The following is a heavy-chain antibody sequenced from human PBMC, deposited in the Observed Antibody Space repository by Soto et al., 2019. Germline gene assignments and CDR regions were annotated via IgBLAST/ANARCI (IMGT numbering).Heavy chain of an antibody. D-gene: IGHD6-19*01. CDR1: GFTFSSYS. CDR2: ISSSSSYI. CDR3: ARGVAVAGTVVAADY. Sequence: EVQLVESEGGLVKPGGSLRLSCAASGFTFSSYSMNWVRQAPGKGLEWVSSISSSSSYIYYADSVKGRFTISRDNAKNSLYLQMNSLRAEDTAVYYCARGVAVAGTVVAADYWGQGTLVTVSS. V-gene: IGHV3-21*01. J-gene: IGHJ4*02.